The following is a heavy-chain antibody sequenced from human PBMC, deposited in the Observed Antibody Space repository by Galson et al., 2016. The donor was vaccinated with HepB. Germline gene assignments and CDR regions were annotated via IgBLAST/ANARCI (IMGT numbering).Heavy chain of an antibody. D-gene: IGHD3-10*01. Sequence: LRLSCAASGFTFSNYGMHWVRQAPGKGLEWVAVIWYDGSSKYYADSVKGRFTISRDNSKNTLYLQMNTLRAEDTAVYYCASSDWGYYGSGTYYGDYWGPGTLVTVSS. CDR1: GFTFSNYG. CDR2: IWYDGSSK. J-gene: IGHJ4*02. V-gene: IGHV3-33*01. CDR3: ASSDWGYYGSGTYYGDY.